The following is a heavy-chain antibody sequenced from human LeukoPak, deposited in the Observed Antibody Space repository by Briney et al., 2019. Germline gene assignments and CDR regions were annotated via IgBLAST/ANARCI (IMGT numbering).Heavy chain of an antibody. D-gene: IGHD3-22*01. J-gene: IGHJ3*02. Sequence: ASVKVSCKASGYTFTGYYMHWVRQAPGQGLEWMGWINPNSGGTNYAQKFQGRVTMTRDTSISTAYMELSRLRSDDTAVYYCARGYDSSGYYLDAFDIWGQGTMVTVSS. CDR3: ARGYDSSGYYLDAFDI. V-gene: IGHV1-2*02. CDR1: GYTFTGYY. CDR2: INPNSGGT.